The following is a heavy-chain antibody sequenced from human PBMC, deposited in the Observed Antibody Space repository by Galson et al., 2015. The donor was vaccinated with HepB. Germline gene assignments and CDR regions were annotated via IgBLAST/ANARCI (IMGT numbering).Heavy chain of an antibody. CDR1: GYTFTSYG. J-gene: IGHJ6*03. D-gene: IGHD4-11*01. V-gene: IGHV1-18*01. CDR3: ARVSPVTTVYYYYMDV. CDR2: ISAYNGNT. Sequence: SVKVSCKASGYTFTSYGISWVRQAPGQGLEWMGWISAYNGNTNYAQKLQGRVTMTTDTSTSTAYMELRSLRSDDTAVYYCARVSPVTTVYYYYMDVWGKGTTVTVSS.